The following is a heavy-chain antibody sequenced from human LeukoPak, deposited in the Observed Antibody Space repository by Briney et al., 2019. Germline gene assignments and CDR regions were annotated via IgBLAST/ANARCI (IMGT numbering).Heavy chain of an antibody. Sequence: AGSLKLSCSASGFTFCSYDVKWLRQAPGKGREWVSYMSSSGSTICYADSVKGRFTISSDNAKTSLYLQMNSLRAEDTAVYYCSRVFVVVTDTSNSEALDYWGQGNLVTVS. CDR3: SRVFVVVTDTSNSEALDY. CDR1: GFTFCSYD. D-gene: IGHD2-21*02. J-gene: IGHJ4*02. CDR2: MSSSGSTI. V-gene: IGHV3-48*03.